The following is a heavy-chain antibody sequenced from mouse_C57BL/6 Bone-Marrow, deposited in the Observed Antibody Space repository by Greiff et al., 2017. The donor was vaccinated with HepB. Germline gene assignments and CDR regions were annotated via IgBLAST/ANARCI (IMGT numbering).Heavy chain of an antibody. V-gene: IGHV5-4*01. Sequence: EVKLVESGGGLVKPGGSLKLSCAASGFTFSSYAMSWVRQTPGKRLEWVATISDGGSYTYYPDNVKGRFTISRDNAKNNLYLQMSHLKSEDTAMYYCARDHMITTRGRLDYWGQGTTLTVSS. D-gene: IGHD2-4*01. CDR3: ARDHMITTRGRLDY. CDR1: GFTFSSYA. J-gene: IGHJ2*01. CDR2: ISDGGSYT.